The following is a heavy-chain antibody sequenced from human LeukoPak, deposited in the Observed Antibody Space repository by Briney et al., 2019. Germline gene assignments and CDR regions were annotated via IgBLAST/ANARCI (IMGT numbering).Heavy chain of an antibody. CDR3: AKDQHSSGWYGAFDY. V-gene: IGHV3-23*01. J-gene: IGHJ4*02. Sequence: GGSLRLSCAASGFTFSSYAMSWVRQAPGKGLEWVSAISGSGGSTYYADSVKGRFTISRDNSKNTLYLQMNSLRAEDTAVYYCAKDQHSSGWYGAFDYWGQGTLVTVSS. CDR1: GFTFSSYA. D-gene: IGHD6-19*01. CDR2: ISGSGGST.